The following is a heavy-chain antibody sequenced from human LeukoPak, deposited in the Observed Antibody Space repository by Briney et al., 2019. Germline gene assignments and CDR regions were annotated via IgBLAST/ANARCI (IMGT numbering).Heavy chain of an antibody. V-gene: IGHV4-4*07. J-gene: IGHJ5*02. D-gene: IGHD5-12*01. CDR1: GGSISSYY. CDR2: IYSSGST. CDR3: ARVGDEYSGYDRWFGP. Sequence: SETLSLTCTVSGGSISSYYWSWIRQPAGKGLEWIGRIYSSGSTSSNPSLKSRVTMSVYTSKNHFSLKLSSVTAADTAVYYCARVGDEYSGYDRWFGPWGQGTLVTVSS.